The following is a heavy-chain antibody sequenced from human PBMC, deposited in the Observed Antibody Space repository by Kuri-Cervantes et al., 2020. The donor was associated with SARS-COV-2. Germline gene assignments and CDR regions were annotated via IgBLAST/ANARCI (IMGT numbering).Heavy chain of an antibody. J-gene: IGHJ6*02. V-gene: IGHV4-4*07. CDR1: GGSISSYY. Sequence: SETLSLTCTVSGGSISSYYWSWIRQPAGKGLEWIGRIYTSGSTNYNPSLKSRVTISVDTSKNQFSLKLSSVTAADTAVYYCARGRRNYCSSTSCYPPYYGMDVWGQGTTVTVSS. CDR3: ARGRRNYCSSTSCYPPYYGMDV. D-gene: IGHD2-2*01. CDR2: IYTSGST.